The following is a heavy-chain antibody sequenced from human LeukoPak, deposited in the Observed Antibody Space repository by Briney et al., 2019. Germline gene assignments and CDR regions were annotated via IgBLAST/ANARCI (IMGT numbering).Heavy chain of an antibody. V-gene: IGHV3-11*06. CDR3: ETSRKSGCGKSQFDY. D-gene: IGHD6-19*01. Sequence: GGSLRLSCAASGFTFSDYYMSWIRQAPGKGLEWVSYISSSSSYTNYADSVKGRLTISRDNAKNSLYLQMNSLRAEDTAVYYCETSRKSGCGKSQFDYWGQGTLVTVSS. CDR1: GFTFSDYY. CDR2: ISSSSSYT. J-gene: IGHJ4*02.